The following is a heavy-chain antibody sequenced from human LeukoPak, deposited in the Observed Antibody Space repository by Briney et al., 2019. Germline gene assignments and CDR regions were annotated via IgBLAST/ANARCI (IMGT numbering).Heavy chain of an antibody. D-gene: IGHD2-21*01. J-gene: IGHJ4*02. Sequence: GGSPRLSCAASGFTFSSYGMHWVRQAPGKGLEWVAVISYDGSNKYYADSVKGRFTISRDNSKNTLYLQMNSLRAEDTAVYYCAKSGAYCGGDCFGYWGQGTLVTVSS. CDR2: ISYDGSNK. CDR3: AKSGAYCGGDCFGY. CDR1: GFTFSSYG. V-gene: IGHV3-30*18.